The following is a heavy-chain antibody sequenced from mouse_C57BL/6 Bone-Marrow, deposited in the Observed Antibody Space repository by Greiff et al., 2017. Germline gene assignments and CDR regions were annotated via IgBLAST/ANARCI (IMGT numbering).Heavy chain of an antibody. CDR2: ISSGSSTI. CDR1: GFTFSDYG. V-gene: IGHV5-17*01. CDR3: ATFDV. Sequence: EVKLMESGGGLVKPGGSLKLSCAASGFTFSDYGMHWVRQAPEKGLEWVAYISSGSSTIYYADTVKGRFTISREYAKNTLFLQMTSLRSEDTAMYYCATFDVWGTGTTVTVSS. J-gene: IGHJ1*03.